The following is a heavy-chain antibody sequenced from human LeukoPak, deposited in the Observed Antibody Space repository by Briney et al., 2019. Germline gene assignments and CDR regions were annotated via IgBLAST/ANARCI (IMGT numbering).Heavy chain of an antibody. J-gene: IGHJ4*02. CDR1: GYTFTGYY. CDR3: ARDRLLWFGELLFDY. D-gene: IGHD3-10*01. CDR2: INPNSGGT. Sequence: ASVKVSCKASGYTFTGYYMHWVRQAPGQGLEWMGWINPNSGGTNYAQKFQGRVTMTRDTSISTAYMELSRLRSDDTAMYYCARDRLLWFGELLFDYWGQGALVTVSS. V-gene: IGHV1-2*02.